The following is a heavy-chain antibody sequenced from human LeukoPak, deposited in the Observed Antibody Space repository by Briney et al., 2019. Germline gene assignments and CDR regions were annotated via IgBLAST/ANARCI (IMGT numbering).Heavy chain of an antibody. Sequence: ASVNVSCKASGYTFTSYGISWVRQAPGQGLEWMGWISAYNGNTNYAQKLQGRVTMTTDTSTSTAYMELRSLRSDDTAVYYCARDNSYDYGDLYFDYWGQGTLVTVSS. CDR3: ARDNSYDYGDLYFDY. CDR1: GYTFTSYG. J-gene: IGHJ4*02. CDR2: ISAYNGNT. D-gene: IGHD4-17*01. V-gene: IGHV1-18*01.